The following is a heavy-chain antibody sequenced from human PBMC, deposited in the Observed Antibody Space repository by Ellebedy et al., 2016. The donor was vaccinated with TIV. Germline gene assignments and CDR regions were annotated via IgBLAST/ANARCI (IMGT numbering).Heavy chain of an antibody. CDR1: GGSISSYY. CDR3: ASAALSGSTTNFHS. J-gene: IGHJ4*02. V-gene: IGHV4-4*07. Sequence: MPSETLSLTCTASGGSISSYYWSWIRQPAGKGLEWIGRIYTSGSTNYNPSLKSRVTMSVDTSKNQFSLKLSSVTAADTAVYYCASAALSGSTTNFHSWGQGTLVTVSS. CDR2: IYTSGST. D-gene: IGHD3-10*01.